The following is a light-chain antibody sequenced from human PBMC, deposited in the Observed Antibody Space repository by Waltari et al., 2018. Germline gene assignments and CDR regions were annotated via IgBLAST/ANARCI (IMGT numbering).Light chain of an antibody. CDR2: ETS. CDR3: MQALQAPYT. CDR1: QSLLYSNGNNY. J-gene: IGKJ2*01. Sequence: EIVVTQSPLSLPVTPGEPASISCRSSQSLLYSNGNNYLDWYLQKPGKSPQLLIYETSNRASGVPDRFSGSGSGTDFTLKISRVETEDVGIYYCMQALQAPYTFGQGTKLEIK. V-gene: IGKV2-28*01.